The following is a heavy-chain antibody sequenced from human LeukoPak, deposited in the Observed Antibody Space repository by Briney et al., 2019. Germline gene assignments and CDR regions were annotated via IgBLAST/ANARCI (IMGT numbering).Heavy chain of an antibody. CDR3: ARARRSGSSH. CDR2: INHSGST. D-gene: IGHD3-10*01. J-gene: IGHJ4*02. CDR1: GESFSGYY. Sequence: SETLSLTCAVYGESFSGYYWSWIRQPPGKGLEWIGEINHSGSTNYNPSLKSRVTISVDTSKNQFSLKLSSVTAADTAVYYCARARRSGSSHWGQGTLVTVSS. V-gene: IGHV4-34*01.